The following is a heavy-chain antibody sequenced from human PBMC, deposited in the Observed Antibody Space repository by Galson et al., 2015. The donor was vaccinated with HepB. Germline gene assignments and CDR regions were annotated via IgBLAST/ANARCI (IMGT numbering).Heavy chain of an antibody. CDR3: ARPSIAAHAPDAFDI. D-gene: IGHD6-13*01. J-gene: IGHJ3*02. V-gene: IGHV5-51*03. CDR1: GYSFTSYW. CDR2: IYPSDSDT. Sequence: QSGAEVKKPGESLKISCKGSGYSFTSYWIGWVRQMPGKGLEWMGIIYPSDSDTRYSPSFQGQVTISADKSISTAYLQWSSLKASDTAMYYCARPSIAAHAPDAFDIWGQGTMVTVSS.